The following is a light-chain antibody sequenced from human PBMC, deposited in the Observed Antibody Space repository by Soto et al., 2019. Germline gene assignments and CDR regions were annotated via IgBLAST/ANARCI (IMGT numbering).Light chain of an antibody. CDR2: DAS. V-gene: IGKV1-5*01. J-gene: IGKJ4*01. Sequence: DIQMTQSPSTLSASVGDRVTISCRASQSISTWLAWYQQKPGKVPKLLIYDASTLQSGVPSRFRGSGSGTEFTLTISSLHPDDFATYYCQQYDGNFGGGTRVEIK. CDR1: QSISTW. CDR3: QQYDGN.